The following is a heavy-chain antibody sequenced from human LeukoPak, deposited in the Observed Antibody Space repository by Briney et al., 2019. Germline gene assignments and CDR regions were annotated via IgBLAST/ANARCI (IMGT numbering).Heavy chain of an antibody. V-gene: IGHV1-46*01. Sequence: ASVKVSCKASGYTFTSYYMHWVRQAPGQGLEWMGIINPSGGSTSYAQKFQGRVTMTRDTSTSTVYMELSSLRSEDTAVYYCARDNTGNSSWYRYFDYWGQGTLVTASS. D-gene: IGHD6-13*01. CDR2: INPSGGST. CDR1: GYTFTSYY. CDR3: ARDNTGNSSWYRYFDY. J-gene: IGHJ4*02.